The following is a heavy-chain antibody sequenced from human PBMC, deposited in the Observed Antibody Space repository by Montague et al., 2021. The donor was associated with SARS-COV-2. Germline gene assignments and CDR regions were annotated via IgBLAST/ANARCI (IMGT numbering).Heavy chain of an antibody. CDR2: FSSSGSP. CDR3: ARSRPFILNYYKSGFDV. CDR1: GDSIKSGNYY. V-gene: IGHV4-61*02. Sequence: TLSLTCTVSGDSIKSGNYYWSWIRQPAGKGLEWVGRFSSSGSPNSSPSLRGRVIISIDASKNQFSLRLTSLTAADTAVYYCARSRPFILNYYKSGFDVWGQGAMVAVSS. D-gene: IGHD3-10*01. J-gene: IGHJ3*01.